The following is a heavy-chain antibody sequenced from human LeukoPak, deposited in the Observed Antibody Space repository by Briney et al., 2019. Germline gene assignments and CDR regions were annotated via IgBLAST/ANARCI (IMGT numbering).Heavy chain of an antibody. J-gene: IGHJ1*01. V-gene: IGHV1-18*01. CDR2: ISAYNGNT. D-gene: IGHD3-3*01. CDR3: AREYYDFWSGYPNEYFQH. Sequence: GASVKVSCKASGYTFTSYGISWVRQAPGQGLEWMGWISAYNGNTNYAQKLQGRVTMTTDTSTSTAYMELRSLRSDDTAVYYCAREYYDFWSGYPNEYFQHWGQGTLVTVSS. CDR1: GYTFTSYG.